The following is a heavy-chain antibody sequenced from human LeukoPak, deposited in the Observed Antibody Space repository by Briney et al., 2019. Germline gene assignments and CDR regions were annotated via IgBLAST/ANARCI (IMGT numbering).Heavy chain of an antibody. V-gene: IGHV1-46*01. J-gene: IGHJ4*02. CDR1: GYTFPSYF. D-gene: IGHD6-6*01. Sequence: ASVTVSCTASGYTFPSYFMHWVRQAPGQGLEWMGIINPTGGSTTYAQKFQGRVTMTRDTSTSTVYMELSSLRSDDAAVYYCARTAARRFDYWGQGTLVTVSS. CDR2: INPTGGST. CDR3: ARTAARRFDY.